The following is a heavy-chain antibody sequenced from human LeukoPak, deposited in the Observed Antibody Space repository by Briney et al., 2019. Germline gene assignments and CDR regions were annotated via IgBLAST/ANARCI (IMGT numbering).Heavy chain of an antibody. CDR1: GYTFTGYY. CDR2: INPNSGGT. J-gene: IGHJ4*02. CDR3: ARDLVVATPFDY. Sequence: ASVKVSCKASGYTFTGYYMHWVRQAPGQGLEWMGWINPNSGGTNYAQKFQGRVTMTRGTSIGTAYMELSRLRSDDTAVYYCARDLVVATPFDYWGQGTLVTVSS. D-gene: IGHD5-12*01. V-gene: IGHV1-2*02.